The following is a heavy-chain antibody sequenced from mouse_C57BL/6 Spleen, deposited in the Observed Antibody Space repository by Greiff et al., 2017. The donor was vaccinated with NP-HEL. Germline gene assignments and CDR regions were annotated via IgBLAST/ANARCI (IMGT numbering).Heavy chain of an antibody. D-gene: IGHD1-1*01. CDR2: INPSNGGT. J-gene: IGHJ3*01. V-gene: IGHV1-53*01. Sequence: VQLQQPGTELVKPGASVKLSCKASGYTFTSYWMHWVKQRPGQGLEWIGNINPSNGGTNYNEKFKSKATLTVDKSSSTAYMQLSSLTSEDSAVYYCAGLHYGSSYWFAYWGQGTLVTVSA. CDR1: GYTFTSYW. CDR3: AGLHYGSSYWFAY.